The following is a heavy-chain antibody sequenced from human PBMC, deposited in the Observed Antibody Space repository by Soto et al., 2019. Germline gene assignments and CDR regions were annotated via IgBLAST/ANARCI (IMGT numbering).Heavy chain of an antibody. J-gene: IGHJ6*02. D-gene: IGHD2-8*01. Sequence: QGQLVQSGPEVKKPGASVKVSCKTSGYTFSRYGISWVRQAPGQGLEWMGWISGYNGDTNYAQKVRGRVTMTIDTSXXTAYMELRSLTSDDTAIYYCAKNGQPPYYYYGMDVWGQGTTVTVSS. V-gene: IGHV1-18*01. CDR1: GYTFSRYG. CDR3: AKNGQPPYYYYGMDV. CDR2: ISGYNGDT.